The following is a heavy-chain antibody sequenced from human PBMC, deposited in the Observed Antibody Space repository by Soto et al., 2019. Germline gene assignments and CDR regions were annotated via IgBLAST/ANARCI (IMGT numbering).Heavy chain of an antibody. Sequence: LSCAASGFTFSSYAMNWVRQAPGKGLDWVSAVSGSGDTTYYGDSVKGRFTISRDNSKNTLYLQMNSLRAEDTAVYYCAKSRYSSTWYGMDVWGQGITVTVSS. J-gene: IGHJ6*02. CDR2: VSGSGDTT. CDR1: GFTFSSYA. D-gene: IGHD3-9*01. V-gene: IGHV3-23*01. CDR3: AKSRYSSTWYGMDV.